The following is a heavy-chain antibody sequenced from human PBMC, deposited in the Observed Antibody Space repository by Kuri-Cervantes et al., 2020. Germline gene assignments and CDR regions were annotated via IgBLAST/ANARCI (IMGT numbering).Heavy chain of an antibody. V-gene: IGHV3-30*03. D-gene: IGHD3-9*01. CDR2: ISYDGSNK. CDR3: ARDFASNILTGYYNRLDY. Sequence: GESLKISCAASGFTFSSYGMHWVRQAPGKGLEWVAVISYDGSNKYYADSVKGRFTISRDNSKNTLYLQMNSLRAEDTAVYYCARDFASNILTGYYNRLDYWGQGTLVTVSS. CDR1: GFTFSSYG. J-gene: IGHJ4*02.